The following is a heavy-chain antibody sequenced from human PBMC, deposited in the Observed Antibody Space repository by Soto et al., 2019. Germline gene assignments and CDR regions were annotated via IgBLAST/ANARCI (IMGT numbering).Heavy chain of an antibody. D-gene: IGHD1-26*01. CDR2: IYYSGST. J-gene: IGHJ4*02. V-gene: IGHV4-59*01. CDR3: ARWNIVGSTSYLDY. Sequence: SETLSLTCTVSGGSISSYYWSWIRQPPGKGLEWIGYIYYSGSTNYNPSLKSRVTISVDTSKNQFSLKLSSVTAADTAVYYCARWNIVGSTSYLDYWGQGTLVTVSS. CDR1: GGSISSYY.